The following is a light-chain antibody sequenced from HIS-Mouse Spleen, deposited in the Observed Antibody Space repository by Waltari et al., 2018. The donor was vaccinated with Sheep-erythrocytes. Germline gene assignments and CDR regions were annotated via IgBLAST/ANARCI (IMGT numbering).Light chain of an antibody. CDR3: SSYAGSNNWV. CDR2: EVS. V-gene: IGLV2-8*01. J-gene: IGLJ3*02. CDR1: SSDVGGYND. Sequence: QSALTQPPSASWSPGQSATIPCPGTSSDVGGYNDVSWYQQHPGKAPKLMIYEVSKRPSGVPDRFSGSKSGNTASLTVSGLQAEDEADYYCSSYAGSNNWVFGGGTKLTVL.